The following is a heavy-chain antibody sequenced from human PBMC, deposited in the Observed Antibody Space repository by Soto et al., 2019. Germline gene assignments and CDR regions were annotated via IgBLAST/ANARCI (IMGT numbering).Heavy chain of an antibody. D-gene: IGHD1-26*01. J-gene: IGHJ4*02. CDR3: ARVGWELLHRPRHFDY. Sequence: QVQLQESGPGLVKPSGTLSLTCAVSGGSISSSNWWSWVRQPPGKGLEWIGEIYHSGSTNYNPSLKSRVPISVDKSKNQFPLKLSSVPAAATAVYYCARVGWELLHRPRHFDYWGQGTLVTVSS. CDR1: GGSISSSNW. CDR2: IYHSGST. V-gene: IGHV4-4*02.